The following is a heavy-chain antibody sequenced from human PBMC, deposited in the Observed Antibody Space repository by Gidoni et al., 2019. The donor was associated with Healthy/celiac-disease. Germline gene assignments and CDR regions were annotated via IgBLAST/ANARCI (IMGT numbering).Heavy chain of an antibody. CDR2: IWYDGSNK. V-gene: IGHV3-33*01. Sequence: QVQLVESGGGVVQPGRSLRLSCAASGFPFSSYGMHWVRQAPGKGLEWVAVIWYDGSNKYYADSVKGRFTISRDNSKNTLYLQMKSLRAEDTAVYYCARDPYCGGDCSNPYYFDYWGQGTLVTVSS. CDR3: ARDPYCGGDCSNPYYFDY. J-gene: IGHJ4*02. CDR1: GFPFSSYG. D-gene: IGHD2-21*01.